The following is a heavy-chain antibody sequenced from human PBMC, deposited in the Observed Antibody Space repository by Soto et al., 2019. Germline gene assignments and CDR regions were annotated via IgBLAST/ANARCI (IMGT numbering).Heavy chain of an antibody. CDR2: IYNSGNT. Sequence: QVQLQESGPGLVKPSETLSLTCNVSGGSVSSGSYFWSWIRQPPGKGLEWIGYIYNSGNTKYNPSLKSRVTISADTPKNQFSLKLSSVTAADTAVYYCAREGRVATFDYWGQGSLVTVSS. CDR1: GGSVSSGSYF. V-gene: IGHV4-61*01. D-gene: IGHD5-12*01. CDR3: AREGRVATFDY. J-gene: IGHJ4*02.